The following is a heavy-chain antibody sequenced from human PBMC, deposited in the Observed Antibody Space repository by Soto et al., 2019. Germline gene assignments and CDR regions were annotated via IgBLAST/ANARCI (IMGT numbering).Heavy chain of an antibody. V-gene: IGHV3-30*18. CDR3: TKDDVGLDPAERVDV. CDR2: ISYHGSNV. CDR1: GFTFRSYG. D-gene: IGHD6-13*01. Sequence: QVQLVESGGGVVQPGRSLRLSCAASGFTFRSYGMHWVRQSPGKGLEWVAVISYHGSNVDYADSVKGRFTISRDNSKNTVYLQMDSLRAEDTAVYYCTKDDVGLDPAERVDVWGQGTTVTVSS. J-gene: IGHJ6*02.